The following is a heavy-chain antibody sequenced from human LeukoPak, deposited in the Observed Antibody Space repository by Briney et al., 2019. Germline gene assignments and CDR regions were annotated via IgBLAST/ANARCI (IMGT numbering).Heavy chain of an antibody. CDR3: ARAMVRGVIIHYYYYGMDV. Sequence: GGSLRLSCAASGFTFSSYEMNWVRQAPGKGLEWVSYISSSGSIIYYADSVKGRFTISRDNAKNSLYLQMNSLRAEDTAVYYCARAMVRGVIIHYYYYGMDVWGKGTTVTVSS. CDR2: ISSSGSII. CDR1: GFTFSSYE. J-gene: IGHJ6*04. D-gene: IGHD3-10*01. V-gene: IGHV3-48*03.